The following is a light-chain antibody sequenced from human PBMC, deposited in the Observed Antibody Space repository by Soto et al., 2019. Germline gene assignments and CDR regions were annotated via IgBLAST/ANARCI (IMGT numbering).Light chain of an antibody. V-gene: IGKV1-33*01. CDR2: GAS. Sequence: DIQMTQSPSSLSASVGARVSITCQASQDIRTSLSWFQQKAGRAPKLLIYGASNLETGVPSRFRGSGSGRDFTFTISSLQPEDIATYYCHHYDNLPPFTFGPGTKVDIK. CDR3: HHYDNLPPFT. CDR1: QDIRTS. J-gene: IGKJ3*01.